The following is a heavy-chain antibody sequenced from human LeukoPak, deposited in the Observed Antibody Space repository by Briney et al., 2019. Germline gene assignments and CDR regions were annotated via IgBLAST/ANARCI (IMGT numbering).Heavy chain of an antibody. Sequence: ASVKVSCKASGYTFTSYYMHWVRQAPGQGLEWMGIINPSGGSTSYAQKFQGRVTMTRDTSTSTVYMDLRSLRSEETAVYYCARLPGGGTSVRAFDIWGQGKMVTVSS. D-gene: IGHD4-23*01. CDR3: ARLPGGGTSVRAFDI. CDR1: GYTFTSYY. J-gene: IGHJ3*02. V-gene: IGHV1-46*01. CDR2: INPSGGST.